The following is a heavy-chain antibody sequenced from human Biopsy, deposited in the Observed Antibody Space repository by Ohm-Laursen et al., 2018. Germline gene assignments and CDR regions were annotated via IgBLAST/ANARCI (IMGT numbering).Heavy chain of an antibody. CDR2: ISWNSDDI. CDR1: GFTIDDYA. V-gene: IGHV3-9*01. Sequence: SLRLSCAASGFTIDDYAMHWVRQVPGKGLEWVSGISWNSDDIGYADSVKGRFTISRDNARNALHLQMNSLRTEDTALYYCAKDLGLNYSDRFLFYYGMDVWGRGTTVTVSS. D-gene: IGHD4-17*01. J-gene: IGHJ6*02. CDR3: AKDLGLNYSDRFLFYYGMDV.